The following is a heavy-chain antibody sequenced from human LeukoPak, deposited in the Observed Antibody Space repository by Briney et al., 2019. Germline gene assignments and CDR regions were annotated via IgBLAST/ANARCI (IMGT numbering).Heavy chain of an antibody. CDR3: ARDLFPPPKNRYYGMDV. V-gene: IGHV1-69*04. CDR1: GGTFSSYA. D-gene: IGHD1-14*01. Sequence: GSSVKVSCKASGGTFSSYAISWVRQAPGQGLEWMGRIIPILGIANYAQKFQGRVTITADKSTSTAYMELSSLRSEDTAVYYCARDLFPPPKNRYYGMDVWGQGTTVTVSS. J-gene: IGHJ6*02. CDR2: IIPILGIA.